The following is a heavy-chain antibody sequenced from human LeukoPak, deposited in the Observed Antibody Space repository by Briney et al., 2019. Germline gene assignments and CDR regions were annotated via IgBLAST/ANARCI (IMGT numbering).Heavy chain of an antibody. CDR2: LYYDWST. D-gene: IGHD5-12*01. Sequence: SQTLSLTCTVSGVSINIYYWSWIRQPPGKGLEWIGYLYYDWSTKCNPSLKSRVTISADTSKKQFSLNLGYVTAADTRVDFLCPSSGYSDYAGESCGQGT. V-gene: IGHV4-59*08. J-gene: IGHJ5*02. CDR1: GVSINIYY. CDR3: CPSSGYSDYAGES.